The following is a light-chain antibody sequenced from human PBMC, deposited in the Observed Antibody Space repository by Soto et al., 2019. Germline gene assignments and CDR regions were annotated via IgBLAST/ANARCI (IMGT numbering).Light chain of an antibody. CDR1: ISDVGRYNL. J-gene: IGLJ2*01. Sequence: QSALTQPASVSGSPGQSITISCTGTISDVGRYNLVSWYQQHPGKAPKLMIYEVSNRPSGVSNRFSGSKSGNTASLTISGLQAEDEADYYCSSYTSSSTLVFGGGTKVTVL. CDR2: EVS. CDR3: SSYTSSSTLV. V-gene: IGLV2-14*02.